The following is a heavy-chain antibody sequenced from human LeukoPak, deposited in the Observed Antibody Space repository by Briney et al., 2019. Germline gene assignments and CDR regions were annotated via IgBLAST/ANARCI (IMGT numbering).Heavy chain of an antibody. CDR3: ARRYCSSASCLSDY. J-gene: IGHJ4*02. V-gene: IGHV3-48*03. CDR2: VSSSGTTM. Sequence: GGSLRLSCAASGFTFNTYEMSWVRQAPGKGLEWVSCVSSSGTTMYHADPVKGRFTISRDNAKNSLYLQMNSLRAEDAAVYYCARRYCSSASCLSDYWGQGTLVTVSS. CDR1: GFTFNTYE. D-gene: IGHD2-2*01.